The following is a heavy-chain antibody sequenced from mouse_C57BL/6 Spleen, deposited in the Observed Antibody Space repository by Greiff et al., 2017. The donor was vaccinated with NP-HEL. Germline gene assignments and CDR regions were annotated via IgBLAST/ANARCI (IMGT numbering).Heavy chain of an antibody. CDR3: ARSGGSAWFAY. J-gene: IGHJ3*01. CDR2: IYPGDGDT. D-gene: IGHD1-1*01. CDR1: GYAFSSYW. Sequence: QVQLKQSGAELVKPGASVRISCKASGYAFSSYWMNWVKQRPGKGLEWIGQIYPGDGDTNYNGKFKGKATLTADKSSSTAYMQLSSLTSEDSAVYFCARSGGSAWFAYWGQGTLVTVSA. V-gene: IGHV1-80*01.